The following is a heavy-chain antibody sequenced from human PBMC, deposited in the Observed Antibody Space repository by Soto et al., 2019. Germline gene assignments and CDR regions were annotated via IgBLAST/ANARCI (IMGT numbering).Heavy chain of an antibody. CDR1: GFTFSSYG. CDR2: IRYNRSSI. D-gene: IGHD6-19*01. CDR3: AKGRAVAGTSAYFDY. V-gene: IGHV3-30*18. Sequence: GGSLRLSCAASGFTFSSYGMHWVRQAPGKGLEWVAVIRYNRSSIGYADSVKGRFTISRDNAKNSLYLQMNSLRAEDTALYYCAKGRAVAGTSAYFDYWGQGTLVTVSS. J-gene: IGHJ4*02.